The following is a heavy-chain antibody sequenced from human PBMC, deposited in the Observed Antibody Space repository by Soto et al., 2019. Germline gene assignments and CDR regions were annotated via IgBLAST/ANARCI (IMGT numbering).Heavy chain of an antibody. CDR2: INHSGST. Sequence: SETLSLTCAVYGGSFSGYYWSWIRQPPGKGLEWIGEINHSGSTNYNPSLKSRVTISVDTSKNQFSLKLSSVTAADTAVYYCARDSYGDYDGYWGQGTLVTVSS. CDR1: GGSFSGYY. D-gene: IGHD4-17*01. J-gene: IGHJ4*02. CDR3: ARDSYGDYDGY. V-gene: IGHV4-34*01.